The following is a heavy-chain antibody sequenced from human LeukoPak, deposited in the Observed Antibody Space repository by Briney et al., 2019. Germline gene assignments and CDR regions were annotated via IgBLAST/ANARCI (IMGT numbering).Heavy chain of an antibody. CDR2: IIPIFGTA. CDR1: GGTFSSYA. Sequence: ASVKVSCKASGGTFSSYAIIWVRQAPGQGLEWMGGIIPIFGTANYAQKFQGRVTITTDESTSTAYMELSSLRSEDTAVYYCARDNYAGANWFGPWGQGTLVTVSS. D-gene: IGHD1-7*01. CDR3: ARDNYAGANWFGP. J-gene: IGHJ5*02. V-gene: IGHV1-69*05.